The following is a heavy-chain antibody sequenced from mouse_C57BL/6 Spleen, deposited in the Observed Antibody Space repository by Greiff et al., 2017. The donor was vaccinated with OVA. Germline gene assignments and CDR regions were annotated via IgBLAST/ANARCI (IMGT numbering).Heavy chain of an antibody. Sequence: VQLQQSGAELVRPGSSVKLSCKASGYTFTSYWMDWVKQRPGQGLEWIGNIYPSDSETHYNQKFKDKATLTVDKSSSTAYMQLSSLTSEDSAVYYCARGSSGYDYAMDYWGQGTSVTVSS. CDR3: ARGSSGYDYAMDY. V-gene: IGHV1-61*01. J-gene: IGHJ4*01. CDR2: IYPSDSET. D-gene: IGHD3-2*02. CDR1: GYTFTSYW.